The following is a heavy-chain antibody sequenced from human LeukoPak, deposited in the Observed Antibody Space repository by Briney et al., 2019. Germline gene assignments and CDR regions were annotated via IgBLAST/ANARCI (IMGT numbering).Heavy chain of an antibody. Sequence: PSETLSLTCTVSGGSISSSSYYWGWIRQPPGKGLEWIGSVFYSGRTYYNPSLKSRVTISVDTSKNQFSLKLTSVTAADTAVYYCARSLFWNDYYGAFDIWGQGTMVTVSS. J-gene: IGHJ3*02. D-gene: IGHD3-3*01. CDR3: ARSLFWNDYYGAFDI. V-gene: IGHV4-39*01. CDR1: GGSISSSSYY. CDR2: VFYSGRT.